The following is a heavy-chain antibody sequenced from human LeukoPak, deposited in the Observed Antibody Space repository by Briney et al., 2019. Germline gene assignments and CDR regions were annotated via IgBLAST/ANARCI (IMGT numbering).Heavy chain of an antibody. CDR1: GFTFSSYA. V-gene: IGHV3-23*01. CDR2: ISGSGGST. D-gene: IGHD2-2*01. CDR3: ANQQYQLLYNWFDP. Sequence: QPGGSLRLSCAASGFTFSSYAMHWVRQAPGKGLEWVSTISGSGGSTSYADSVKGRFTISRDNSKNTLYLQMNSLRAEDTAVYYCANQQYQLLYNWFDPWGQGTLVTVSS. J-gene: IGHJ5*02.